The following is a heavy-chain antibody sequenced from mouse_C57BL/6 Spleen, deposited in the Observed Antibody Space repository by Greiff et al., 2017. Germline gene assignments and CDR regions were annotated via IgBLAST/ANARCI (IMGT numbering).Heavy chain of an antibody. CDR3: ARITPVYYFDY. CDR2: IYPGSGST. V-gene: IGHV1-55*01. J-gene: IGHJ2*01. CDR1: GYTFTSYW. D-gene: IGHD1-1*01. Sequence: VQLQQSGAELVKPGASVKMSCKASGYTFTSYWITWVKQRPGQGLEWIGDIYPGSGSTNYNEKFKSKATLTVDKSSSTAYMQLSSLTSEDSAVYYCARITPVYYFDYWGQGTTLTVSS.